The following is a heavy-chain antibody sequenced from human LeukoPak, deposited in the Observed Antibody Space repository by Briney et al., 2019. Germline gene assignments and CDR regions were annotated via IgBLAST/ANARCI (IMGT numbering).Heavy chain of an antibody. CDR2: ISAYNGNT. D-gene: IGHD3-3*01. CDR1: GYTFTSYG. CDR3: ARDLFDYDFWIGYYSFDY. V-gene: IGHV1-18*01. Sequence: ASVKVSCKASGYTFTSYGISWVRQAPGQGLEWMGWISAYNGNTNYAQKLQGRVTMTTDTPTSTAYMELRSLRSDDTAVYYCARDLFDYDFWIGYYSFDYGGQGTLVTVSS. J-gene: IGHJ4*02.